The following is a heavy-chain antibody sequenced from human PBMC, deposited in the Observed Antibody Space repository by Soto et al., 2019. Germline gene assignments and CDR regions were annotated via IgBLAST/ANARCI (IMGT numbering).Heavy chain of an antibody. CDR3: ARDPFYIGSNLQVGYFDS. CDR2: INPSNDNT. D-gene: IGHD1-26*01. CDR1: NYSFSSFG. Sequence: ASVKVSCKASNYSFSSFGISWVRQAPGQGLEWMAWINPSNDNTNYAQGLQGRVTLTSGTSTSTAYMELRSLRSDDTAVYYCARDPFYIGSNLQVGYFDSWGQGTLVTVSS. J-gene: IGHJ4*02. V-gene: IGHV1-18*01.